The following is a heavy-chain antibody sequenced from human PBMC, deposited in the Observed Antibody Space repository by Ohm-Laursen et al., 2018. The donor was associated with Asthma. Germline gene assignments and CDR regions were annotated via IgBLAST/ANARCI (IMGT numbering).Heavy chain of an antibody. Sequence: ASVKVSCKSLGGTLGTSVIGWVRQAPGQGLEWLGGINSVFGTSTYAQKFHDRFTITADKSTSTVYMTLSSLTSEDTAVYYCARKAGSCITSNCYSLDFWGQGTLVTVSS. CDR1: GGTLGTSV. J-gene: IGHJ4*02. D-gene: IGHD2-15*01. V-gene: IGHV1-69*06. CDR2: INSVFGTS. CDR3: ARKAGSCITSNCYSLDF.